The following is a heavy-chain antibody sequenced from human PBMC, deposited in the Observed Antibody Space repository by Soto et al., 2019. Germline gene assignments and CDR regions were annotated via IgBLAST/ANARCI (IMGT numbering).Heavy chain of an antibody. CDR3: ARIPGITGNTGYDY. CDR2: IYYSGST. CDR1: GGSISSGGYY. V-gene: IGHV4-31*03. J-gene: IGHJ4*02. D-gene: IGHD1-7*01. Sequence: PSETLSLTCTVSGGSISSGGYYWSWIRQHPGKGLEWIGYIYYSGSTYYNPSLKSRATISVDTSKNQFSLKLSSVTAADTAVYYCARIPGITGNTGYDYWGQGTLVTVAS.